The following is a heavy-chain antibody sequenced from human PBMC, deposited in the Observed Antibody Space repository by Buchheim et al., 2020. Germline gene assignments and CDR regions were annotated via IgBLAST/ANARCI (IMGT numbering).Heavy chain of an antibody. D-gene: IGHD6-19*01. J-gene: IGHJ4*02. CDR1: GFTFSNAW. CDR3: TTDSLQWLVRWKKYYFDY. V-gene: IGHV3-15*01. CDR2: IKSKTDGGTT. Sequence: EVQLVESGGGLVKPGGSLRLSCAASGFTFSNAWMSWVRQAPGKGLEWVGRIKSKTDGGTTDYAAPVKGRFTISRDDSKNTLYLQMNSLKTEDTAVYYCTTDSLQWLVRWKKYYFDYWGQGTL.